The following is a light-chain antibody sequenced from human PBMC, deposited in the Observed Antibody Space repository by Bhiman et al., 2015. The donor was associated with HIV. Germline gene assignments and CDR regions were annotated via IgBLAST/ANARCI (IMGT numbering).Light chain of an antibody. J-gene: IGLJ2*01. Sequence: QSVLTQPPSVSGAPGQRVTISCTGSSSNIGAGYDVHWFQQLPKTAPKLLIYGNSNRPSGVPDRFSGSKSGTSATLAITGLQTGDEADYYCGTWDSTLSSVLFGGGTKLTVL. CDR2: GNS. V-gene: IGLV1-40*01. CDR3: GTWDSTLSSVL. CDR1: SSNIGAGYD.